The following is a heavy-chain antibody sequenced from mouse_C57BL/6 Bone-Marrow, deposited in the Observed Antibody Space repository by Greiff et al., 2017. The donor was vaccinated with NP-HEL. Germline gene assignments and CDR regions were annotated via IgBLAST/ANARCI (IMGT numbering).Heavy chain of an antibody. J-gene: IGHJ2*01. Sequence: QVQLQQPGTELVKPGASVKLSCKASGYTFTSYWMHWVKQRPGQGLEWIGNINPSNGGTNYNEKFKGKATLTADKSSSTAYMQLSSLTSEDSAVYFCARSFITTVVATRGDYWGQGTTLTVSS. CDR3: ARSFITTVVATRGDY. V-gene: IGHV1-53*01. CDR2: INPSNGGT. D-gene: IGHD1-1*01. CDR1: GYTFTSYW.